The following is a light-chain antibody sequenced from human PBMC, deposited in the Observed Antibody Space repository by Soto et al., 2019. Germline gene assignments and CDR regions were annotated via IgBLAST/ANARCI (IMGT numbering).Light chain of an antibody. J-gene: IGLJ3*02. CDR2: RNN. CDR3: AAWDDSLSGWV. CDR1: SSNIGSNF. V-gene: IGLV1-47*01. Sequence: QSVLTKPPSASGTPGQRVTISCSGSSSNIGSNFVYWYQQLPGTAPKLLIYRNNQRPSGVPDRFSGSQSGTSASLAISGLRSEDEADYYCAAWDDSLSGWVFGGGTKLTVL.